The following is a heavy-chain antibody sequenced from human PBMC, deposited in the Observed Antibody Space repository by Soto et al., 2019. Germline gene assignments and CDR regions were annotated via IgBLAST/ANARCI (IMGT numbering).Heavy chain of an antibody. D-gene: IGHD6-6*01. V-gene: IGHV3-30*02. J-gene: IGHJ4*02. CDR2: MSYDGSAK. CDR1: GFIFSNNG. Sequence: GGSLRLSCAGSGFIFSNNGMHWVRQAPGKGLEWVAFMSYDGSAKFYADSVKGRFTISRDNSKSTLFLHMSNLRAEDTAMYYCAIARVADAALDHWGQGTLVTVSS. CDR3: AIARVADAALDH.